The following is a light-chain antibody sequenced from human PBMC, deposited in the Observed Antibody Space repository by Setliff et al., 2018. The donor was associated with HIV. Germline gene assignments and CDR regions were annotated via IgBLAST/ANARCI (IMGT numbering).Light chain of an antibody. J-gene: IGLJ1*01. CDR2: EVS. CDR3: SSYAVTNTLP. CDR1: SSDVGGYSH. Sequence: VLTQPASVSGSPGQSITISCTGTSSDVGGYSHVSWYQQHPGKAPKLIIYEVSNRPSGVSNRFSGSKSGNTASLTISGLQAEDEADYYCSSYAVTNTLPFGTGTKVTVL. V-gene: IGLV2-14*01.